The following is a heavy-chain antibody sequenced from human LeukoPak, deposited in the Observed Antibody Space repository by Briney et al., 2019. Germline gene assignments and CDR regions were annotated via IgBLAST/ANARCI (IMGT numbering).Heavy chain of an antibody. D-gene: IGHD3-10*01. CDR2: IYHSGST. Sequence: PSGTLSLTCAVSGGSISSSNWWSWVRQPPGKGLEWIGEIYHSGSTNYNPSLKSRVTISVDKSKNQFSLKLSSVTAADTAVYYCARSTVNYYGSGSPLYFDDWGQGTLVTISS. J-gene: IGHJ4*02. CDR1: GGSISSSNW. CDR3: ARSTVNYYGSGSPLYFDD. V-gene: IGHV4-4*02.